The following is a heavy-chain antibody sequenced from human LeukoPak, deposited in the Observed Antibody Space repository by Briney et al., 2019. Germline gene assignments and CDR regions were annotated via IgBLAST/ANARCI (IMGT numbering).Heavy chain of an antibody. CDR1: GFTFSSYG. D-gene: IGHD6-13*01. CDR3: AKDKGSSSWYGADY. CDR2: IWYDGSNK. J-gene: IGHJ4*02. Sequence: GSLRLSCAASGFTFSSYGMHWVRQAPGKGLEWVAVIWYDGSNKYYADSVKGRFTISRDNSKNTLYLQMNSLRAEDTAVYYCAKDKGSSSWYGADYWGQGTLVTVSS. V-gene: IGHV3-33*06.